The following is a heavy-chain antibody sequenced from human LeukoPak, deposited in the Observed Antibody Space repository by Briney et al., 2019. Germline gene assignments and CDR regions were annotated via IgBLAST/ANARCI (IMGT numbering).Heavy chain of an antibody. Sequence: SQTLSLTCTVSGGSISSGGYYWSWIRQHPGKGLEWIGYIYYSGSTYYNPSLKSRVTISVDTSKNQFSLKLSSVTAADTAVYYCAREGYCSGGSCSTSGDFDLWGRGTLVTVSS. CDR1: GGSISSGGYY. CDR3: AREGYCSGGSCSTSGDFDL. J-gene: IGHJ2*01. V-gene: IGHV4-31*03. CDR2: IYYSGST. D-gene: IGHD2-15*01.